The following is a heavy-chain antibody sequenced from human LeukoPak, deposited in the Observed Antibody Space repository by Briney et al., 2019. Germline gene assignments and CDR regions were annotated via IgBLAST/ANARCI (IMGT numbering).Heavy chain of an antibody. CDR3: ARAGGSYYYYFDY. Sequence: GGSLRLSCAASGFTFSVYGMHWVRQAPGKGLGWVAVMWYDGSNKYYADSVKGRFTISRDNSKNTLYLEMSSLRAEDTAVYFCARAGGSYYYYFDYWGQGTLVTVSS. J-gene: IGHJ4*02. CDR1: GFTFSVYG. V-gene: IGHV3-33*01. CDR2: MWYDGSNK. D-gene: IGHD1-26*01.